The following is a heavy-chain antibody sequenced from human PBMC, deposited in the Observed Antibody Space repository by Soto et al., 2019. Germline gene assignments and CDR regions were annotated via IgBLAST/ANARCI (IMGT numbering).Heavy chain of an antibody. CDR2: IYWDDDK. CDR1: GFSLSTSGVG. V-gene: IGHV2-5*02. CDR3: AHRRGRGSKGHDYFDY. J-gene: IGHJ4*02. Sequence: SGPTLVKPTQTLTLTCTFSGFSLSTSGVGVGWIRQPPGKALEWLALIYWDDDKRYSPSLKSRLTITKDTSKNQVVLTMTNMDPVDTATYYCAHRRGRGSKGHDYFDYWGQGTLVTVSS. D-gene: IGHD3-10*01.